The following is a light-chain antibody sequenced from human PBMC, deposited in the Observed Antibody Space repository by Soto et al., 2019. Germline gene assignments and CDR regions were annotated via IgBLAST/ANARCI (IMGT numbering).Light chain of an antibody. CDR1: SSDVGRYNY. CDR2: EVN. V-gene: IGLV2-8*01. CDR3: SSYAGTPFV. J-gene: IGLJ1*01. Sequence: QSVLTQPPSASGSPGQAVTISSTGTSSDVGRYNYVSWYQQHPGKAPKLMISEVNKRASGVPDRFSGSKSGNTASLTVSGFQAQDEADYYCSSYAGTPFVFGTGTKLTVL.